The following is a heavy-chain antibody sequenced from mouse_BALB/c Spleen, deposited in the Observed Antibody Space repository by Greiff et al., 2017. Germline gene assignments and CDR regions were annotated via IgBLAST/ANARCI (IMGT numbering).Heavy chain of an antibody. Sequence: EVKLMESGGGLVKPGGSLKLSCAASGFTFSSYAMSWVRQTPEKRLEWVASISSGGSTYYPDSVKGRFTISRDNARNILYLQMSSLRSEDTAMYYCARRIYDYDRAMDYWGQGTSVTVSS. CDR3: ARRIYDYDRAMDY. D-gene: IGHD2-4*01. CDR2: ISSGGST. CDR1: GFTFSSYA. V-gene: IGHV5-6-5*01. J-gene: IGHJ4*01.